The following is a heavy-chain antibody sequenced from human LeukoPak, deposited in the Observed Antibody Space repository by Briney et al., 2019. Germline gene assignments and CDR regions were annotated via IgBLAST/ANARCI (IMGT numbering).Heavy chain of an antibody. CDR2: IYTSGST. CDR1: GGSISSYY. CDR3: ARVIVVVVAATRYYYYYYMDV. D-gene: IGHD2-15*01. J-gene: IGHJ6*03. V-gene: IGHV4-4*07. Sequence: SETLSPSCTVSGGSISSYYWSWIRQPAGKGLEWIGRIYTSGSTNYNPSLKSRVTMSVDTSKNQFSLKLSSVTAADTAVYYCARVIVVVVAATRYYYYYYMDVWGKGTTATLSS.